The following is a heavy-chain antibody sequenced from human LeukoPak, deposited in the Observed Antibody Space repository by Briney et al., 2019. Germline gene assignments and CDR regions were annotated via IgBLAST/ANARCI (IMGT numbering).Heavy chain of an antibody. J-gene: IGHJ4*02. D-gene: IGHD6-19*01. CDR2: ISSSSSYI. CDR3: TRRFGGHSGWAGYHDS. Sequence: GGSLRLSCAASGFTFSSYSMNWVRQAPGKGLDWPSSISSSSSYIYYADSVKGRFTISRDNAKSSLYLQMNSLRAEDTAVYYCTRRFGGHSGWAGYHDSWGQGTLVTVSS. CDR1: GFTFSSYS. V-gene: IGHV3-21*01.